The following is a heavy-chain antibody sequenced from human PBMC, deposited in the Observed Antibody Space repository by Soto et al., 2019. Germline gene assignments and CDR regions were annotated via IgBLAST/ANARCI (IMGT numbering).Heavy chain of an antibody. J-gene: IGHJ3*02. Sequence: EVQLLESGGGLVQPGGSQRLSCAASGFTFSSYAMSWVRQAPGRGLEWVSALSGSGGITYYASSVKGRFAISRDNAKNTLYLQVNSLIAEHTAVYYCAKESYWNDRGYFDIWGQGTMLTVSS. D-gene: IGHD1-1*01. CDR1: GFTFSSYA. CDR3: AKESYWNDRGYFDI. CDR2: LSGSGGIT. V-gene: IGHV3-23*01.